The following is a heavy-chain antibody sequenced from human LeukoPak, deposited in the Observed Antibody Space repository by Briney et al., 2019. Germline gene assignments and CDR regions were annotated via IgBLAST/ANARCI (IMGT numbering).Heavy chain of an antibody. J-gene: IGHJ6*03. CDR2: INPNSGGT. V-gene: IGHV1-2*02. Sequence: ASVKVSCKASGYTVTGYYMHWVRQAPGQGLEWMGWINPNSGGTNYAQKFQGRVTMTRDTSISTAYMELSRLRSDDTAVYYCARDGGGSYYYYYYMDVWGKGTTVTVSS. CDR3: ARDGGGSYYYYYYMDV. D-gene: IGHD1-26*01. CDR1: GYTVTGYY.